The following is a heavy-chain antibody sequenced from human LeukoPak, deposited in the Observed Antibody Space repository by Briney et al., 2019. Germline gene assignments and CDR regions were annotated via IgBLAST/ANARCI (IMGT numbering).Heavy chain of an antibody. CDR1: GFTFSSYA. CDR3: AYTMYSSGWYPYYDSSGYPDY. J-gene: IGHJ4*02. V-gene: IGHV3-23*01. Sequence: GGSLRLSCAASGFTFSSYAMSWVRQAPGKGLEWVSAISGGGGSTYYADSVKGRFTISRDNSKNTLYLQMNSLRAEDTAVYYCAYTMYSSGWYPYYDSSGYPDYWGQGTLVTVSS. D-gene: IGHD3-22*01. CDR2: ISGGGGST.